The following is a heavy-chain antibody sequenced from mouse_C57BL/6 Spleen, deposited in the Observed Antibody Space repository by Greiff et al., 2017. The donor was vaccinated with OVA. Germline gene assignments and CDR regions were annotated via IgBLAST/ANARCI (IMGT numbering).Heavy chain of an antibody. CDR3: ARQEPIDY. Sequence: EVKLVESGGDLVKPGGSLKLSCAASGFTFSSYGMSWVRQTPDKRLEWVATISSGGSYTYYPDSVKGRFTISRDNAKNTLYLQMSSLKSEDTAMYYCARQEPIDYWGQGTTLTVSS. CDR2: ISSGGSYT. CDR1: GFTFSSYG. V-gene: IGHV5-6*02. J-gene: IGHJ2*01.